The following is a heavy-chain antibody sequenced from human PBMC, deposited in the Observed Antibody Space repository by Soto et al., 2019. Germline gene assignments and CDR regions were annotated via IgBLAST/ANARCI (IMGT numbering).Heavy chain of an antibody. Sequence: QVQLQQWGAGLLKPSETLSLTCAVYGGSFSGYYWSWIRQPPGKGLEWIGEINNSGSTNYNPSLKSPVTISVDTSKNQFYLKLSSVTAADTAVYYCARSAECYHFDYWGKGTLVTVSS. CDR3: ARSAECYHFDY. CDR1: GGSFSGYY. V-gene: IGHV4-34*01. CDR2: INNSGST. D-gene: IGHD3-3*01. J-gene: IGHJ4*02.